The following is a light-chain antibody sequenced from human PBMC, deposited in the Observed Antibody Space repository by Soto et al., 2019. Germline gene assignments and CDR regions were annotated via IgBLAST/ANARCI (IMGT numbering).Light chain of an antibody. J-gene: IGKJ1*01. V-gene: IGKV1-5*03. Sequence: DLQLTQSPSTLSASVGDRVTITCRASQSISIWLAWYQQKPGKAPKILIYKASSLESGVPSRFSGSGSGTEFTLTISSLQPDDFATYYCQQYSTYTPRTFGLGTKVDIK. CDR2: KAS. CDR1: QSISIW. CDR3: QQYSTYTPRT.